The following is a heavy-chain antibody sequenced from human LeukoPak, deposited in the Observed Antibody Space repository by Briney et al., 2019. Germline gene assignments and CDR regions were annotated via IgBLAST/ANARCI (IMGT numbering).Heavy chain of an antibody. CDR1: GFTFSSYA. Sequence: GGSLRLSCAASGFTFSSYAMHWVRQAPGKGLVWVALISYDGSETYYADSVKGRLTISRDNSKNKLYVQMNSLRAEDTAVYYCARGAYSSGWTTFDYWGQGILVTVSS. CDR3: ARGAYSSGWTTFDY. D-gene: IGHD6-19*01. CDR2: ISYDGSET. V-gene: IGHV3-30*04. J-gene: IGHJ4*02.